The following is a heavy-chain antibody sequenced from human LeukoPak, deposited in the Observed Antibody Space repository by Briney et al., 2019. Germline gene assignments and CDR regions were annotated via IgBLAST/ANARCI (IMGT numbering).Heavy chain of an antibody. Sequence: SETLSLTCTVSGGSISTYYWSWIRQPPGKGLEWIAHIHYSGAIKYNPSLKSRVSMSVDTSKNQFSLRLSSVTAADTAVYHCARYGSGAYALDVWGQGTMVTVSS. CDR3: ARYGSGAYALDV. J-gene: IGHJ3*01. D-gene: IGHD3-10*01. V-gene: IGHV4-59*08. CDR2: IHYSGAI. CDR1: GGSISTYY.